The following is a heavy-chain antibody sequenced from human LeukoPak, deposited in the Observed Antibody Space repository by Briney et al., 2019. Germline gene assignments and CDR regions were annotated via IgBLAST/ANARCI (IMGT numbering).Heavy chain of an antibody. D-gene: IGHD2-2*01. Sequence: GGSLRLSCATSGFTFNNYNMNWVRQAPGRALERVSSITSSGTYIFYADSVKGRFTISRDNAKNSLYLQMNSLGPEDTAVYYCAREGPGYCGSTSCYGVDYWGQGTLVTVSS. CDR3: AREGPGYCGSTSCYGVDY. J-gene: IGHJ4*02. CDR1: GFTFNNYN. V-gene: IGHV3-21*01. CDR2: ITSSGTYI.